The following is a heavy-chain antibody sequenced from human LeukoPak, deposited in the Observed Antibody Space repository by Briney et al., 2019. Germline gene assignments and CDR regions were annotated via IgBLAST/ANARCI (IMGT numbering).Heavy chain of an antibody. CDR2: ISYDGSNK. V-gene: IGHV3-30*18. CDR1: GFTFSSYG. Sequence: GGSLRLSCAASGFTFSSYGMHWVRQAPGKGLEWVAVISYDGSNKYYADSVKGRFTISRDNSKNTLYLQMNSLRAEDTAVYYCAKAWEYSGSNHQDYWGQGTLVTVSS. CDR3: AKAWEYSGSNHQDY. D-gene: IGHD1-26*01. J-gene: IGHJ4*02.